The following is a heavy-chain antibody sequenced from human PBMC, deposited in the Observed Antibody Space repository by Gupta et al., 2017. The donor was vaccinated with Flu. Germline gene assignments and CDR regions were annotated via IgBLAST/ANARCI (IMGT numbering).Heavy chain of an antibody. CDR3: AKDQREYCSGGSCYPQILDY. J-gene: IGHJ4*02. Sequence: QVQLVESGGGVVQSGRSLRLSCAASGFIFSYYGMHWVRQAPGRGLEWVAVISYDGSYKYYADSVKGRFTIARDNSKNTLYRQMNSLIPEDTAVYYCAKDQREYCSGGSCYPQILDYWGQGSLITGS. D-gene: IGHD2-15*01. CDR2: ISYDGSYK. V-gene: IGHV3-30*18. CDR1: GFIFSYYG.